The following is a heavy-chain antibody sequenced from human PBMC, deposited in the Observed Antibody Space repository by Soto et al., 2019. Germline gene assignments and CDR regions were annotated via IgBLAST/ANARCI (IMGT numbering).Heavy chain of an antibody. CDR1: GGSISSYY. Sequence: PSETLSLTCTVSGGSISSYYWSWIRQPPGKGLEWIGYIYYSGSTNYNPSLKSRVTISVDTSKNQFSLKLSSVTAADTSVYFCARGSMEGRSGYYFNYWGQGTLVTVSS. V-gene: IGHV4-59*08. CDR3: ARGSMEGRSGYYFNY. J-gene: IGHJ4*02. CDR2: IYYSGST. D-gene: IGHD3-22*01.